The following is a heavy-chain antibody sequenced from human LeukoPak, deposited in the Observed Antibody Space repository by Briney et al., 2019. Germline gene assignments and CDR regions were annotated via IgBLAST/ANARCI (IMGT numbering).Heavy chain of an antibody. Sequence: SQTLSLTCTVSGGSISSGDYYWSWIRQPPGKGLEWIGYIYYSGSTYYNPSLKSRVTISVDTSKNQFSLKLSSVTAADTAVYYCARDRWSLRLFDYWGQGTLVTVSS. J-gene: IGHJ4*02. CDR3: ARDRWSLRLFDY. D-gene: IGHD3-16*01. V-gene: IGHV4-30-4*01. CDR1: GGSISSGDYY. CDR2: IYYSGST.